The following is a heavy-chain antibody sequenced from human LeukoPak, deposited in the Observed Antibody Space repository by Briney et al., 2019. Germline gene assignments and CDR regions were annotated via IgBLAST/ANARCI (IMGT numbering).Heavy chain of an antibody. CDR2: ISGSGGST. CDR3: ARDGGVRYFDWLFTAEDYYGMDV. D-gene: IGHD3-9*01. J-gene: IGHJ6*02. V-gene: IGHV3-23*01. CDR1: GFTFSSYA. Sequence: GGSLRLSCAASGFTFSSYAMSWVRQAPGKGLEWVSAISGSGGSTYYADSVKGRFTISRDNSKNTLYLQMNSLRAEDTAVYYCARDGGVRYFDWLFTAEDYYGMDVWGQGTTVTVSS.